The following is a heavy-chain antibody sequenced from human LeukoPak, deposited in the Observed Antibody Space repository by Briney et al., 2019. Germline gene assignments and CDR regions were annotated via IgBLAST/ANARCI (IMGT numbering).Heavy chain of an antibody. CDR1: GFTFSSYW. Sequence: GGSLRLSCAVSGFTFSSYWMSWVRQAPGKGLEWVANIKQDGSEKNYVDAVKGRFTISRDNAKNSLYLQMNSLRAEDTAVYYCARGGAAPDYWGQGTLVTVSS. V-gene: IGHV3-7*01. D-gene: IGHD6-6*01. CDR3: ARGGAAPDY. CDR2: IKQDGSEK. J-gene: IGHJ4*02.